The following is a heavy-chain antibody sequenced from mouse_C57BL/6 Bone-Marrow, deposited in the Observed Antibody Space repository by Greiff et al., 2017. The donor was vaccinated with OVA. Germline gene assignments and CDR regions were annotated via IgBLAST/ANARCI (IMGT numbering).Heavy chain of an antibody. Sequence: VQRVESGPGLVQPSQSLSITCTVSGFSLTSYGVHWVRQSPGKGLEWLGVIWSGGSTDYNAAFISRLSISKDNSKSQVFFKMNSLQADDTAIYYCAPITTVVEDAMDYWGQGTSVTVSS. V-gene: IGHV2-2*01. D-gene: IGHD1-1*01. CDR2: IWSGGST. CDR3: APITTVVEDAMDY. J-gene: IGHJ4*01. CDR1: GFSLTSYG.